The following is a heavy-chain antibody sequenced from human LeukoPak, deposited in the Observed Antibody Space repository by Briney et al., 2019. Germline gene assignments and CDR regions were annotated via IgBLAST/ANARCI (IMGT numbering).Heavy chain of an antibody. D-gene: IGHD1-26*01. CDR3: ARTSADSDWFDP. CDR1: GGSISSGGYS. Sequence: SQTLSLTCAVSGGSISSGGYSWSWIRQPPGKGLEWIGYIYHSGSPYYNPSLKSRVTISVDRSKNQFSLKLSSVTAADTAVYYCARTSADSDWFDPWGQGTLVTVSS. J-gene: IGHJ5*02. CDR2: IYHSGSP. V-gene: IGHV4-30-2*01.